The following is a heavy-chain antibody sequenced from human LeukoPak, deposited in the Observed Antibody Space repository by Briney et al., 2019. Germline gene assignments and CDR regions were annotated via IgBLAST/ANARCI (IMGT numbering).Heavy chain of an antibody. CDR1: GGSISSYY. Sequence: PSETLSLTCTVSGGSISSYYWSWIRQPPGKGLEWLGYIYYSGSTNYNPTLKSRVTISVDTSKNQFSLKLSSVTAADTAVYYCARSFTYYYDSSGYWVFDIWGQGTMVTVSS. CDR2: IYYSGST. D-gene: IGHD3-22*01. J-gene: IGHJ3*02. V-gene: IGHV4-59*01. CDR3: ARSFTYYYDSSGYWVFDI.